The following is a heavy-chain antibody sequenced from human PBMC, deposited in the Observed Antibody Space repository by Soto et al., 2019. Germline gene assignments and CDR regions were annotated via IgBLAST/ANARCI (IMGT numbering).Heavy chain of an antibody. CDR2: INHSGST. J-gene: IGHJ5*02. D-gene: IGHD2-15*01. V-gene: IGHV4-34*01. CDR1: GGSFSGYY. Sequence: SETLSLTCAVYGGSFSGYYWIWSRQPPRKGLEWMGEINHSGSTNYNPSLKTRVTISVDTSKNQFSLKLSSVTAADPAVYYCAGRLQAANRGAWFDPWGQGTLVT. CDR3: AGRLQAANRGAWFDP.